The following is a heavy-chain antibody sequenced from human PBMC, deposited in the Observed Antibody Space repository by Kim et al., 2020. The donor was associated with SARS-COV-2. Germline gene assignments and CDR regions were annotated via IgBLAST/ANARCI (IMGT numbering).Heavy chain of an antibody. D-gene: IGHD4-4*01. J-gene: IGHJ6*02. CDR2: ISSSSSYI. Sequence: GGSLRLSCAASGFTFSSYSMNWVRQAPGKGLEWVSSISSSSSYIYYADSVKGRFTISRDNAKNSLYLQMNSLRAEDTAVYYCARDQGQYSNYYYYYGMDVWGQGTTVTVSS. CDR3: ARDQGQYSNYYYYYGMDV. V-gene: IGHV3-21*01. CDR1: GFTFSSYS.